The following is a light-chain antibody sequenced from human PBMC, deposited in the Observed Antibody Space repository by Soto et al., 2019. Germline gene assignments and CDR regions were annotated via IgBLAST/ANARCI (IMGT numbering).Light chain of an antibody. CDR1: QTISSNY. CDR3: QQFDDSPPAFT. Sequence: DIVLTQSPGTLSVSPGERATLSCRASQTISSNYLAWYQQKPGQPPSLLIYGTSSRATGIPDRFSGSRSGADFTLTISKLEPEDFAVYYCQQFDDSPPAFTFGQGTKLEI. J-gene: IGKJ2*01. CDR2: GTS. V-gene: IGKV3-20*01.